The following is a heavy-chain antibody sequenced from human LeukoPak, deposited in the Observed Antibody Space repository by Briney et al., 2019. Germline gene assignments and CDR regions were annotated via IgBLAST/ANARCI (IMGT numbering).Heavy chain of an antibody. CDR3: ARDSEVNAFDI. V-gene: IGHV3-30-3*01. CDR1: GFTFSSYA. D-gene: IGHD3-10*01. J-gene: IGHJ3*02. CDR2: ISYDGSNK. Sequence: PGGSLRLSCAASGFTFSSYAMHWVRQAPGKGLEWVAVISYDGSNKYYADSVKGRFTISRDNSKNTLYLQMNSLRAEDTAVYYCARDSEVNAFDIWGQGTMVTVSS.